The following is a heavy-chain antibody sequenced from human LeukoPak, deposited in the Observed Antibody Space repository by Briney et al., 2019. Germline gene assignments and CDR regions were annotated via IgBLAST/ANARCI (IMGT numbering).Heavy chain of an antibody. CDR2: IYYSGST. V-gene: IGHV4-39*01. CDR1: GGSISSSSFY. D-gene: IGHD3-16*01. CDR3: AHFRGGAFDF. Sequence: PSETLSLTCTVSGGSISSSSFYWGWIRQPPGKGQEWIGSIYYSGSTYYNPSLKSRVTISVDTTKNEFSLRLSSVTAAVTAVYYCAHFRGGAFDFWGRGTMVTVSS. J-gene: IGHJ3*01.